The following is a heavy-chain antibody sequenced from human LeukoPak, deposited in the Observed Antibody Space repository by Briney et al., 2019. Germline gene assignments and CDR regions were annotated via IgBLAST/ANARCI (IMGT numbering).Heavy chain of an antibody. V-gene: IGHV4-34*01. J-gene: IGHJ4*02. CDR1: GGSFSGYY. Sequence: SETLSLTCAVYGGSFSGYYWSWIRQPPGKGLEWIGEINHSGSTNYNPSLKSRVTISVDTSKNQFSLKLSSVTAADTAVYYCARFTYSAFDYWGQGTLVTVSS. CDR3: ARFTYSAFDY. CDR2: INHSGST. D-gene: IGHD4-11*01.